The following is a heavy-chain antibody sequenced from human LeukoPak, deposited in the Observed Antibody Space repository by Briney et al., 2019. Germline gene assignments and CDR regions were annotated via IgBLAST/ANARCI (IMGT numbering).Heavy chain of an antibody. V-gene: IGHV3-21*01. CDR1: GFTFSSYA. CDR3: ARVDIAAAGDFDY. Sequence: PGGSLRLSSAASGFTFSSYAMSWVRQAPGKGLEWVSSISSSSSYIYYADSVKGRFTISRDNAKNSLYLQMNSLRAEDTAVYYCARVDIAAAGDFDYWGQGTLVTVSS. J-gene: IGHJ4*02. D-gene: IGHD6-13*01. CDR2: ISSSSSYI.